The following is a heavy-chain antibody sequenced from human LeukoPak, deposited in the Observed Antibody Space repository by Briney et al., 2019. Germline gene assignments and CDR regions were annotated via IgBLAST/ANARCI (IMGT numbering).Heavy chain of an antibody. Sequence: GGSLRLSCAASGFTFSDYYMSWIRQAPGKGLEWVSYISSSSSYTNYADSVKGRFTISRDNAKNSLYLQMNSLRAEDTAVYYCASSDHYDFWSGYFQHPYYFDYWGQGTLVTVSS. CDR2: ISSSSSYT. J-gene: IGHJ4*02. V-gene: IGHV3-11*06. D-gene: IGHD3-3*01. CDR1: GFTFSDYY. CDR3: ASSDHYDFWSGYFQHPYYFDY.